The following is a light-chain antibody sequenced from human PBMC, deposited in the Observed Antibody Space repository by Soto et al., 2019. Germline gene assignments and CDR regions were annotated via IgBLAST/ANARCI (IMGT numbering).Light chain of an antibody. CDR3: QQYKDWPTT. J-gene: IGKJ1*01. CDR2: AAS. V-gene: IGKV1-39*01. CDR1: QSISSY. Sequence: DIQITQSPSSVSASVGDGVTITCRASQSISSYLNWYQERPGKAPKVLIHAASSLESGVPSRFSGSGAGTDFTLTITSLQSEDFGVYFCQQYKDWPTTFGQGTKV.